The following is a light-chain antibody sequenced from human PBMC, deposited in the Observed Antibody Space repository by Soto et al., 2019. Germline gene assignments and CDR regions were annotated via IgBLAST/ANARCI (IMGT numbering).Light chain of an antibody. V-gene: IGKV1-5*03. CDR2: KAS. CDR1: ESINSW. Sequence: DIQMTQSPSTLSASVGDTVTITCRASESINSWLDWHQQKPGRAPNLLIYKASSLESGVPSRFSGSGSGTEFTLTISSLQPDDFATYYCQHYNGDSRTFGQGTKLEIK. CDR3: QHYNGDSRT. J-gene: IGKJ2*01.